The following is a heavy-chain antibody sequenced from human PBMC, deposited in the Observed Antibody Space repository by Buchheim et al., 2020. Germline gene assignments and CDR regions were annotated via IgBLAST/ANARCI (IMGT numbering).Heavy chain of an antibody. CDR2: IYQSGST. V-gene: IGHV4-4*02. CDR3: ASLIGVGGLGAYDI. CDR1: GGSISMNKW. J-gene: IGHJ3*02. Sequence: QVQLQESGPGLVKPSGTLSLTCAVSGGSISMNKWWSWVRQPPGKGLEWIGEIYQSGSTNYNPSLKSRVTISVDKSNNQFSMKLNSVTAADTAVYYCASLIGVGGLGAYDIWGRGT. D-gene: IGHD6-13*01.